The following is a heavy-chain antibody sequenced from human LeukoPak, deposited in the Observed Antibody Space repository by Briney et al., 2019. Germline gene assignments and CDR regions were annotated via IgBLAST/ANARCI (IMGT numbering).Heavy chain of an antibody. Sequence: QSGGSLRLSCAASGFTFSSYGMSWVRQAPGKGLEWVSGTSGSGGSTYYADSVKGRFTISRDNSKNMLYLQMNSLRAEDTGVYYCAREWIQLWPSDYWGQGTLVTVSS. D-gene: IGHD5-18*01. CDR1: GFTFSSYG. CDR3: AREWIQLWPSDY. V-gene: IGHV3-23*01. CDR2: TSGSGGST. J-gene: IGHJ4*02.